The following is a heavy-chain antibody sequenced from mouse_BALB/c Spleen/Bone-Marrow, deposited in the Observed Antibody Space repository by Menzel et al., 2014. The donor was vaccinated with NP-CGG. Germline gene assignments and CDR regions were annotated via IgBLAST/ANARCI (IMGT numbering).Heavy chain of an antibody. Sequence: EVQLVESGGGLVQPGGSLRLSCATSGFTFTDYYMSWVRQPPGKALEWLGFIRNKANGYTTEYSASVKGRFTISRDNSHSILYLQMNTLRAEDSATYYCARDDYYAMDYWGQGTSVTVSS. V-gene: IGHV7-3*02. CDR1: GFTFTDYY. CDR3: ARDDYYAMDY. CDR2: IRNKANGYTT. J-gene: IGHJ4*01.